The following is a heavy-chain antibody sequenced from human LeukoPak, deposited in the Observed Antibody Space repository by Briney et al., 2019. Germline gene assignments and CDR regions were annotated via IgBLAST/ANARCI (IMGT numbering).Heavy chain of an antibody. J-gene: IGHJ3*02. D-gene: IGHD6-19*01. CDR3: ARVAVGGTRAFDI. V-gene: IGHV3-38-3*01. CDR1: GFTVSSNE. CDR2: ISGGST. Sequence: GGSLRLSCAASGFTVSSNEMSWVRQAPGKGLEWVSSISGGSTYYADSRKGRFTISRDNAKNTLYLQMDSLRAEDTAVYYCARVAVGGTRAFDIWGQGTTVTVSS.